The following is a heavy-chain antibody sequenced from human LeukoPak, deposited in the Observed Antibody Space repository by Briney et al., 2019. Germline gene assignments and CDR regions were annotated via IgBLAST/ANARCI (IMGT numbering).Heavy chain of an antibody. Sequence: PSETLSLTCTVSGGSISSSSYYWGWIRQPPGKGLEWIGSIYYSGSTYYNPSLKSRVTISVDTSKNQFSLKLSSVTAADTAVYYCARGSGDGSGSYYSYWFDPWGQGTLVTVSS. CDR3: ARGSGDGSGSYYSYWFDP. V-gene: IGHV4-39*07. J-gene: IGHJ5*02. CDR2: IYYSGST. D-gene: IGHD3-10*01. CDR1: GGSISSSSYY.